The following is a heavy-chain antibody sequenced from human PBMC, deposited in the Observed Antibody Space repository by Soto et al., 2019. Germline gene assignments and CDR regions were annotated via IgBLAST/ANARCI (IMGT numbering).Heavy chain of an antibody. CDR2: INHSGST. CDR1: GGSFRGYY. D-gene: IGHD3-22*01. V-gene: IGHV4-34*01. J-gene: IGHJ1*01. Sequence: QVQLQQWGAGLLKPSETLSLTCAVYGGSFRGYYWRWLRQPPGKGLEWIGEINHSGSTNYTPSLKSRVTIEVDTSKNQFSLKLSSVTAADTAVYYCAREGYYDSSGYYKHWGQGTLVTVSS. CDR3: AREGYYDSSGYYKH.